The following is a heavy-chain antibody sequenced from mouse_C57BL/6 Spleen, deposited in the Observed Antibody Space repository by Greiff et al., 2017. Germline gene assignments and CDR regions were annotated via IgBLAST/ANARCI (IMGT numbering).Heavy chain of an antibody. Sequence: EVQRVESGGGLVQPKGSLKLSCAASGFSFNTYAMNWVRQAPGKGLEWVARIRSKSNNYATYYADSVKDRFTISRDDSESMLYLQMYNLKTEDTAMYYCVRQGSNSRFDYWGQGTTLTVSS. CDR2: IRSKSNNYAT. J-gene: IGHJ2*01. CDR3: VRQGSNSRFDY. D-gene: IGHD2-5*01. CDR1: GFSFNTYA. V-gene: IGHV10-1*01.